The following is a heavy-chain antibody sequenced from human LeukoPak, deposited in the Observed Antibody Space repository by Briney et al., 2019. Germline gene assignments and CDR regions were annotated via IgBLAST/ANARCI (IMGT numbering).Heavy chain of an antibody. CDR2: IYHSGST. J-gene: IGHJ4*02. Sequence: SETLSLTCAVYGGSFSGYYWSWIRQPPGKGLEWIGSIYHSGSTYCNPSLKSRVTISVDTSKNQFSLKLSSVTAADTAVYYCAREGVLLWFGELSGDWGQGTLVTVSS. D-gene: IGHD3-10*01. V-gene: IGHV4-34*01. CDR1: GGSFSGYY. CDR3: AREGVLLWFGELSGD.